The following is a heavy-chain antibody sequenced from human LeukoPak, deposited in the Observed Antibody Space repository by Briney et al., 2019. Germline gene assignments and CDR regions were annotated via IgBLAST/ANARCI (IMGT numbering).Heavy chain of an antibody. D-gene: IGHD3-10*01. CDR1: GYTFTDCY. CDR2: INPNSGGT. J-gene: IGHJ4*02. V-gene: IGHV1-2*02. CDR3: ARRYYGSGNYYYFDY. Sequence: ASVKVSCKASGYTFTDCYMHWVRQAPGQGLEWMGWINPNSGGTSYAQKFQGRVTMTRDTSISTAYMEVSRLTSDDTAVYYCARRYYGSGNYYYFDYWGQGGLVTVSS.